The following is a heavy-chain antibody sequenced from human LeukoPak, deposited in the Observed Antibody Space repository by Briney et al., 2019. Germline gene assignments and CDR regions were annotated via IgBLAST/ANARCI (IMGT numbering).Heavy chain of an antibody. J-gene: IGHJ4*02. V-gene: IGHV3-30*04. CDR1: GFTFSSYA. CDR3: AKDLSWGYFDY. D-gene: IGHD7-27*01. CDR2: ISYDGSNK. Sequence: GRSLRLSCAASGFTFSSYAMHWVRQAPGKGLEWVAVISYDGSNKYYADSVKGRFTISRDNSKNTLYLQMNSLRAEDTAVYYCAKDLSWGYFDYWGQGTLVTVSS.